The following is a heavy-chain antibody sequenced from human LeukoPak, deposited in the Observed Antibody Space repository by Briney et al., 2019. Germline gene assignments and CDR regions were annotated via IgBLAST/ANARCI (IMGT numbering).Heavy chain of an antibody. D-gene: IGHD4-11*01. CDR2: IKQDGGEI. J-gene: IGHJ4*02. V-gene: IGHV3-7*01. CDR3: AREDHSNYNY. CDR1: GFPFSSYW. Sequence: GGSLRLSCAASGFPFSSYWMSWVRQAPGKGLEWVANIKQDGGEIFYVDSVKGRFTISRDNAKNSLYLQMNSLRAEDTAVYYRAREDHSNYNYWGQGTLVTVSS.